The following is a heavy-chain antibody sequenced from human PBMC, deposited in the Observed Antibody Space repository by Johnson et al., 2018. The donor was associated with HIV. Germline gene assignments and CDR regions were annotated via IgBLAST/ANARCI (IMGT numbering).Heavy chain of an antibody. Sequence: EVQLVESGGGLVQPGGSLRLSRAASGFTFSSYWMHWVRQAPGKGLVWVSRINSDGSSTSYADTVKGRFTISRDNAKKTLYLQMNSLRAEDTAVYYCARARRVRGVIIPDAFDIWGQGTMVTVSS. CDR3: ARARRVRGVIIPDAFDI. V-gene: IGHV3-74*01. CDR2: INSDGSST. CDR1: GFTFSSYW. D-gene: IGHD3-10*01. J-gene: IGHJ3*02.